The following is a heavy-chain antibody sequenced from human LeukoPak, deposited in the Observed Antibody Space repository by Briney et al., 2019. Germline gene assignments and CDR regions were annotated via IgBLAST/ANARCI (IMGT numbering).Heavy chain of an antibody. CDR2: IKSKTDGGTT. CDR1: GFTFSNAW. CDR3: TTVGPLGTMVRGVIRSLDY. V-gene: IGHV3-15*01. D-gene: IGHD3-10*01. Sequence: GGSLRLSCAASGFTFSNAWMSWVRQAPGKGLEWVGRIKSKTDGGTTDYAAPVKGRFTISRDDSKNTLYLQMNSLKTEDTAVYYCTTVGPLGTMVRGVIRSLDYWGQGTLVTVSS. J-gene: IGHJ4*02.